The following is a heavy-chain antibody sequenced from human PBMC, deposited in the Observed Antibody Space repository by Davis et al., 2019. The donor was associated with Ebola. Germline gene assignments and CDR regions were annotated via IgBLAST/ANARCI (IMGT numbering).Heavy chain of an antibody. CDR3: AGDGSDSNWFFY. D-gene: IGHD1-1*01. Sequence: SETLSLTCTVSGDSISSGAYYWSWIRQSPGRGLEWIGDIPYSGSANYNASLKSRVTISRDTSKNQFSLKLTSVTAADTALYFCAGDGSDSNWFFYWGQGTLVTVSS. CDR1: GDSISSGAYY. CDR2: IPYSGSA. J-gene: IGHJ5*01. V-gene: IGHV4-61*08.